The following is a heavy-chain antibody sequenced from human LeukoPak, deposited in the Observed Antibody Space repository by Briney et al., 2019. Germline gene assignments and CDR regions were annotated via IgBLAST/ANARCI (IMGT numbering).Heavy chain of an antibody. V-gene: IGHV3-21*04. J-gene: IGHJ3*02. CDR1: GFTFSGYN. CDR2: ISSSSSYT. D-gene: IGHD6-13*01. CDR3: AKDRYSSSWDAFDI. Sequence: GGSLRLSCAASGFTFSGYNMNWVRQAPGKGLEWVSSISSSSSYTYYADSVKGRFTISRDNAKNSLYLQMNSLRAEDMALYYCAKDRYSSSWDAFDIWGQGTMVTVSS.